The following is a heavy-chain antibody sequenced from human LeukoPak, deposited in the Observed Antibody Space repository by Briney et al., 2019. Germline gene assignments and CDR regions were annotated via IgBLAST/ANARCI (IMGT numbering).Heavy chain of an antibody. CDR2: ISFDGNKK. D-gene: IGHD1-26*01. CDR1: GFIFNTYA. J-gene: IGHJ4*02. Sequence: GGSLRLSCAASGFIFNTYAFHWVRQAPGKGLEWVALISFDGNKKDYADSVKGRFTVSRDNAKNSLYLQMNSLRVEDTAVYYCASRIVGTPDYFDYWGQGTLVTVSS. CDR3: ASRIVGTPDYFDY. V-gene: IGHV3-30*04.